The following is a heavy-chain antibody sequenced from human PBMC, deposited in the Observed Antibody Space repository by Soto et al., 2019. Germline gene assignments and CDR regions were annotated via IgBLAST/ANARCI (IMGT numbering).Heavy chain of an antibody. CDR2: INPSGGST. V-gene: IGHV1-46*01. D-gene: IGHD6-19*01. CDR3: ARIAVAGTPFYAGDY. Sequence: ASVKVSCKASGYTFTIYYMHWVRQAPGQGLEWMGIINPSGGSTSYAQKFQGRVTMTRDTSTSTVYMELSSLRSEDTAVYYCARIAVAGTPFYAGDYWGQGTLVTVSS. J-gene: IGHJ4*02. CDR1: GYTFTIYY.